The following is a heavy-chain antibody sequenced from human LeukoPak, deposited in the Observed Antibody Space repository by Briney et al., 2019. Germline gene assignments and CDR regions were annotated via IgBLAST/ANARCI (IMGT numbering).Heavy chain of an antibody. J-gene: IGHJ4*02. D-gene: IGHD6-19*01. V-gene: IGHV4-4*07. Sequence: SETLSLTCTVSGGSISSYYWSWIRQPAGKGLEWIGRIYTSGSTNYNPSPKSRVTISVDKSKNQFSLKLSSVTAADTAVYYCARIHSSGRIKGNDYWGQGTLVTVSS. CDR1: GGSISSYY. CDR3: ARIHSSGRIKGNDY. CDR2: IYTSGST.